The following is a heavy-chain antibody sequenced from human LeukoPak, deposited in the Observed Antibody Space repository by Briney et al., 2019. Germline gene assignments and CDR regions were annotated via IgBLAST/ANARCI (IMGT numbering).Heavy chain of an antibody. V-gene: IGHV4-61*05. Sequence: PSETLSLTCTVSGGSISRSNYYWGWIRQPPGKGLEWIGYIYYTGGTNYNPSLKSRVTISVDTSKNQFSLKLSSVTAADTAVYYCATLTGYSSESWFDPWGQGILVTVSS. CDR1: GGSISRSNYY. CDR2: IYYTGGT. D-gene: IGHD3-9*01. J-gene: IGHJ5*02. CDR3: ATLTGYSSESWFDP.